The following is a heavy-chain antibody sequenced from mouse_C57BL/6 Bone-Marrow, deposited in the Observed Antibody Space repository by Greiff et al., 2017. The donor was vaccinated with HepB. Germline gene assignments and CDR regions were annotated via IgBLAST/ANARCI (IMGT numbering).Heavy chain of an antibody. Sequence: EVKVVESGGGLVQPGGSLKLSCAASGFTFSDYGMAWVRQAPRKGPEWVAFISNLAYSIYYAATVTGRFTISRENAKNTLYLEMSSLRSEDTAMYYCARMTTVGYFDVWGTGTTVTVSS. V-gene: IGHV5-15*01. CDR2: ISNLAYSI. CDR3: ARMTTVGYFDV. J-gene: IGHJ1*03. D-gene: IGHD1-1*01. CDR1: GFTFSDYG.